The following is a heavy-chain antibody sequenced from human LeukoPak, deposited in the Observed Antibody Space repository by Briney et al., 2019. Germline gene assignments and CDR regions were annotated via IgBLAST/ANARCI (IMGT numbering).Heavy chain of an antibody. CDR1: GFAFSDYY. D-gene: IGHD2-2*01. CDR3: ARDALIVIIPAGKNWFDP. Sequence: GGSLRLSCAASGFAFSDYYMNWIRQAPGKGLEWLSYISPSGTTISYADSVKGRFTISRDNAKNSLYLQVNNLRAEDTAVYYCARDALIVIIPAGKNWFDPWGQGTLVTVSS. V-gene: IGHV3-11*04. CDR2: ISPSGTTI. J-gene: IGHJ5*02.